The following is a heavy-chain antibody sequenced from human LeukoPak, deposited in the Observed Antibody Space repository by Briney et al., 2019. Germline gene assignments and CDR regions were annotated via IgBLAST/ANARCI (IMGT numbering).Heavy chain of an antibody. J-gene: IGHJ4*02. V-gene: IGHV1-8*01. Sequence: ASVKVSCEASGYTFTNYDIHWVRQATGQGLEWMGWMNPNSGNTGYAQKFQGRVTMTRNTSISTAYMELSSLRSEDTAVYYCARGRREIVVVITTYSFDYWGQGTLVTVSS. CDR1: GYTFTNYD. CDR3: ARGRREIVVVITTYSFDY. CDR2: MNPNSGNT. D-gene: IGHD3-22*01.